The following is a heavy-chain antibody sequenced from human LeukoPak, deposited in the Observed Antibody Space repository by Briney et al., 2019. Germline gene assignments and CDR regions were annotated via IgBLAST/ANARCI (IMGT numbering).Heavy chain of an antibody. J-gene: IGHJ5*02. CDR2: INRSGST. Sequence: RPSETLSLTCAVYGGSFSGYYWSWIRQPPGKGLEGIGEINRSGSTNYNPSLKSRVTISVDTSKNQFSLKLSSVTAADTAVYYCARRKAGGWFDPWGQGTLVTVSS. CDR1: GGSFSGYY. D-gene: IGHD6-19*01. CDR3: ARRKAGGWFDP. V-gene: IGHV4-34*01.